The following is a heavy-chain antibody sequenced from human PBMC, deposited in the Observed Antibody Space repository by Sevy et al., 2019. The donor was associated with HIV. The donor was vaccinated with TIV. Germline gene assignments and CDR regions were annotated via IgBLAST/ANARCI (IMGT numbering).Heavy chain of an antibody. J-gene: IGHJ6*02. Sequence: GESLKISCKGSGYSFSNYWIAWVRQMPGKGLEWMGIIYPGDSDTRYSPSFQGQVIISADKSISTAYLQRSSLKASDSAIYYCARLGSNRLVDYGLDVWGQGTTVTVSS. CDR1: GYSFSNYW. V-gene: IGHV5-51*01. D-gene: IGHD3-9*01. CDR3: ARLGSNRLVDYGLDV. CDR2: IYPGDSDT.